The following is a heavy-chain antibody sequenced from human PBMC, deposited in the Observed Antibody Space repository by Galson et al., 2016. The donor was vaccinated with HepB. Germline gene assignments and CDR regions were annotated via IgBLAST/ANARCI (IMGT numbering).Heavy chain of an antibody. V-gene: IGHV3-53*01. CDR1: GFTVRTNY. CDR2: INTGGST. Sequence: SLRLSCAASGFTVRTNYMSWVRQAPGKGLEWVSTINTGGSTYYADSVKGRFTISRDNSKNTMYLQMNSLRAEDTAVYYCARGFRFGVVTCYYFDYLGQGILVTVSS. D-gene: IGHD3-3*01. CDR3: ARGFRFGVVTCYYFDY. J-gene: IGHJ4*02.